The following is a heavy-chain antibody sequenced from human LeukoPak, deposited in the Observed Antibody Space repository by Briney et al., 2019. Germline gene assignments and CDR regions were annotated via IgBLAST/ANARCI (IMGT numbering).Heavy chain of an antibody. Sequence: GGSPRLSCVASGFPFSSYWMTWVRQAPGKGLERVANIKQDGSKKSYVDSVKGRFTISRDNAKNSLYLQMNSLRAEDTAIYCCTRVGYIDEGIDYWGQGTLVTVSS. CDR1: GFPFSSYW. J-gene: IGHJ4*02. D-gene: IGHD5-24*01. CDR3: TRVGYIDEGIDY. CDR2: IKQDGSKK. V-gene: IGHV3-7*04.